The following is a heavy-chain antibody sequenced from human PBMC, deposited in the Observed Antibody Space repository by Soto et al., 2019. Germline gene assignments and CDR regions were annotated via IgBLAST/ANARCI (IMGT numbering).Heavy chain of an antibody. CDR3: STDGLNYGSFDY. CDR1: GFTFSDAW. D-gene: IGHD1-7*01. CDR2: IKNKRSDEAT. V-gene: IGHV3-15*01. Sequence: GGSLRLSCAASGFTFSDAWMTWLRQTPGRGLEWVGRIKNKRSDEATDYAAAVKGRFTISRDDSKNTLYLQMHSLTTEDTAVYYCSTDGLNYGSFDYWGQGXLVTVYS. J-gene: IGHJ4*02.